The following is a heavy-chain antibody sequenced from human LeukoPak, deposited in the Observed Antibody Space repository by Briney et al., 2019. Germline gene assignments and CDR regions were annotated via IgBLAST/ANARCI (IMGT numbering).Heavy chain of an antibody. CDR3: TKGYCSGSSCYPQFDP. CDR2: IRSKADSYAT. D-gene: IGHD2-2*01. J-gene: IGHJ5*02. Sequence: GGSLRLSSAASGFTFSGSAMHGVREASGKGREWVGRIRSKADSYATAYAASVQGRFTISRDDSKNTAYLQMNSLKTEDTAVYYCTKGYCSGSSCYPQFDPWGQGTLVTVSS. V-gene: IGHV3-73*01. CDR1: GFTFSGSA.